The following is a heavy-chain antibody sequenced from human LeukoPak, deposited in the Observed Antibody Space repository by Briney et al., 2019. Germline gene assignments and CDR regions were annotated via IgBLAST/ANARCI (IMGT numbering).Heavy chain of an antibody. D-gene: IGHD6-13*01. CDR1: GFTFSSYG. Sequence: GGSLRLSCAASGFTFSSYGMSWVRQAPGKGLEWVSAISGSGGSTYYADSVKGRFTISRDNSKNTLYLQMNSLRAEDTAVYYCAKDHESSSWPWVDDAFDIWGQGTMVTVSS. J-gene: IGHJ3*02. V-gene: IGHV3-23*01. CDR3: AKDHESSSWPWVDDAFDI. CDR2: ISGSGGST.